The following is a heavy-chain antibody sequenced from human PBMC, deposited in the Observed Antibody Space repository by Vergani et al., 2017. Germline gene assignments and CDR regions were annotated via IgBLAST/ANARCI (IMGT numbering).Heavy chain of an antibody. CDR3: GKTQGTVVGTWWFDP. J-gene: IGHJ5*02. V-gene: IGHV3-23*01. D-gene: IGHD1-7*01. Sequence: EVQLLESGGGLVQPGGSLRLSCAASGFTFSSYAMSWVRQAPGKGLEWVSGISGSGGSTYYADSVKGRFTISRDNSKNTLYLEMNRLNVDDTAIYYCGKTQGTVVGTWWFDPWGQGTPVTVSS. CDR1: GFTFSSYA. CDR2: ISGSGGST.